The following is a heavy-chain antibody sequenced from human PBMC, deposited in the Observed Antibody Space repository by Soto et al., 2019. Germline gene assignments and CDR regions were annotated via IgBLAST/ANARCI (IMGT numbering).Heavy chain of an antibody. CDR1: GGTFSSYA. J-gene: IGHJ4*02. V-gene: IGHV1-69*12. D-gene: IGHD5-18*01. CDR3: AREVLDTAMAHVIDY. Sequence: QVQLVQSGAEVKKPGSSVKVSCKASGGTFSSYAISWVRQTPGQGLEWMGGIIPIFGTANYAQKFQGRVTITADESTSTAYMELSSLRSEDTDVYYCAREVLDTAMAHVIDYWGQGTLVTVSS. CDR2: IIPIFGTA.